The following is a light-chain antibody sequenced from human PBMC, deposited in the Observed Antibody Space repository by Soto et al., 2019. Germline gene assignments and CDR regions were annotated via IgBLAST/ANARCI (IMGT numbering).Light chain of an antibody. CDR2: SAS. Sequence: EIVMTQSPATLSVSPGERATLSCRASQSVSSNLAWYQQKPGQAPRLLIYSASTRATGIPARFSGSGSGTEFTLTISSLQSEDFALYYCQQYDNWPTFGQGTKVDIK. CDR1: QSVSSN. CDR3: QQYDNWPT. V-gene: IGKV3-15*01. J-gene: IGKJ1*01.